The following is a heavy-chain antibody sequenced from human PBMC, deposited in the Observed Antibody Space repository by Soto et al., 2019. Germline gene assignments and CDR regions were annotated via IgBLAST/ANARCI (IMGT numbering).Heavy chain of an antibody. Sequence: PSETLSLTCAVYGGSFSGYYWSWIRHPPGKGMEWIGEINHSGSTNYNPSLKSRVTISVDTSKNQFSLKLSSVTAADTAVYYCAILTGTTKTPYNWFDPWGQGTLVTVYS. J-gene: IGHJ5*02. CDR1: GGSFSGYY. V-gene: IGHV4-34*01. D-gene: IGHD1-7*01. CDR2: INHSGST. CDR3: AILTGTTKTPYNWFDP.